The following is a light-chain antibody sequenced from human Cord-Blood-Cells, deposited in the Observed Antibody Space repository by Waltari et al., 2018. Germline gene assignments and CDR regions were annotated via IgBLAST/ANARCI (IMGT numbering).Light chain of an antibody. CDR3: QSYDSSLSGPNWV. Sequence: QSVLTQPPSVSGAPGQRDTISCTGSSPNIGAGYDVHWYQQLPGTAPKLLIYGNSNRPSGVPDRFSGSKSGTSASLAITGLQAEDEADYYCQSYDSSLSGPNWVFGGGTKLTVL. J-gene: IGLJ3*02. CDR2: GNS. CDR1: SPNIGAGYD. V-gene: IGLV1-40*01.